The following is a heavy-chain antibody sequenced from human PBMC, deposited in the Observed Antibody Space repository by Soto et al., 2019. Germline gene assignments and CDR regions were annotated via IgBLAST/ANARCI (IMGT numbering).Heavy chain of an antibody. V-gene: IGHV4-4*02. Sequence: SETLSLTCAVSGGSFTSNNWWTWVRQPPGQGLEWIGEIYRTGSTNYNPSLEGRVTISLDKSENQFSLKVTSLTAADTAVYYCASRDPGTSVDYWGQGTLVTVSS. CDR1: GGSFTSNNW. CDR3: ASRDPGTSVDY. CDR2: IYRTGST. D-gene: IGHD1-7*01. J-gene: IGHJ4*02.